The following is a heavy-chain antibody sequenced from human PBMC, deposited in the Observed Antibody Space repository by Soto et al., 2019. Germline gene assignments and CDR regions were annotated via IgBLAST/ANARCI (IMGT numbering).Heavy chain of an antibody. V-gene: IGHV1-2*02. CDR2: INPNSGGT. D-gene: IGHD2-2*01. Sequence: GASVKVSCKASGYTFTGYYMHWVRQAPGQGLEWMGWINPNSGGTNYAQKFQGRVTMTRDTSISTAYMELSRLRSDDTAVYYCARDDVGSRTPDNWGKETLVTVAS. J-gene: IGHJ4*02. CDR3: ARDDVGSRTPDN. CDR1: GYTFTGYY.